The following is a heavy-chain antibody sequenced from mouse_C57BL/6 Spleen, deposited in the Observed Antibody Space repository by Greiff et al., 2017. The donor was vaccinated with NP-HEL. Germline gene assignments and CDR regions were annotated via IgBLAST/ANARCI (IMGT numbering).Heavy chain of an antibody. CDR3: ARGGFYDYDVEGFAY. D-gene: IGHD2-4*01. V-gene: IGHV1-18*01. Sequence: VQLQQSGPELVKPGASVKIPCKASGYTFTDYNMDWVKQSHGKSLEWIGDINPNNGGTIYNQKFKGKATLTVDKSSSPAYMGLRSLTSEDTAVYYCARGGFYDYDVEGFAYWGQGTLVTVSA. J-gene: IGHJ3*01. CDR2: INPNNGGT. CDR1: GYTFTDYN.